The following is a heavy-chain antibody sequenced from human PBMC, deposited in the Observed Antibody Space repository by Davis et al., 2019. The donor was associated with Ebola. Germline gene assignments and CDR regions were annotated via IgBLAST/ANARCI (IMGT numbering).Heavy chain of an antibody. Sequence: ASVKVSCKASGYTFTNYGITWVRQAPGQGLEWMGWLNPHNGNTNYAQNVQRRVIMTSDPATTTAYMEVGSLRYDDTAVYYCARAHFPTTSDHWGQGTLVTVSS. V-gene: IGHV1-18*04. CDR2: LNPHNGNT. D-gene: IGHD2/OR15-2a*01. CDR3: ARAHFPTTSDH. CDR1: GYTFTNYG. J-gene: IGHJ4*02.